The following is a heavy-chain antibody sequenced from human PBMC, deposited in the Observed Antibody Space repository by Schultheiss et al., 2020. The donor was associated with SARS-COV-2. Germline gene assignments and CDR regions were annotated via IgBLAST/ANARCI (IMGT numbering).Heavy chain of an antibody. CDR3: ARHADFPTYYYMDV. Sequence: SETLSLTCTVSGGSISSYYWSWIRQPPGKGLEWIGYIYYSGSTNYNPSLKSRVTISVDTSKNQFSLKLSSVTAADTAVYYCARHADFPTYYYMDVWGKGTTDTGSS. CDR2: IYYSGST. J-gene: IGHJ6*03. CDR1: GGSISSYY. V-gene: IGHV4-59*08. D-gene: IGHD3-3*01.